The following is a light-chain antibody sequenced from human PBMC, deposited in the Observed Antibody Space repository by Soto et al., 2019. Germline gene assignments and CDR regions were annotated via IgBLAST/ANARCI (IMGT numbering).Light chain of an antibody. J-gene: IGKJ1*01. CDR3: LQDYNYPWT. V-gene: IGKV1-6*01. Sequence: ANQMTQSPSSLSASVGDRVTITCRASHDIRNDLGWDQQKPGKAPKLLIYAASSLQSGVPSRVSGSGSGTDFTLTISSLQPEDFATYYCLQDYNYPWTFGQGTKVEIK. CDR2: AAS. CDR1: HDIRND.